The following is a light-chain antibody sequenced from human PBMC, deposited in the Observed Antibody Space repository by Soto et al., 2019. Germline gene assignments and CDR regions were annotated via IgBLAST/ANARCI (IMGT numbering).Light chain of an antibody. J-gene: IGLJ1*01. CDR1: SSDVGAYNY. V-gene: IGLV2-8*01. CDR2: EVS. CDR3: SSYADSNNYV. Sequence: QSALTQPPSASGSPGQSVTISCTGTSSDVGAYNYLSWYQQHPGKAPKLMIYEVSKRPSGVPDRFSGSKSGNTASLTVSGLQAEDEADYYCSSYADSNNYVFGTGTKLTVL.